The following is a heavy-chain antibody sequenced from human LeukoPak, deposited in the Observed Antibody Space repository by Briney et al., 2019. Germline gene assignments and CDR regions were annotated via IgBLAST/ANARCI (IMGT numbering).Heavy chain of an antibody. V-gene: IGHV3-23*01. CDR1: GFTFNTYA. D-gene: IGHD4-11*01. J-gene: IGHJ5*02. CDR2: ISASGVTT. CDR3: AKDPRGNYVAWLDP. Sequence: VGSLRLSCATSGFTFNTYAMSWVRQAPGKGLEWVSGISASGVTTHYADSVKGRFTISRGNSKNTLYLQMNSLRVEDTAIYYCAKDPRGNYVAWLDPWGQGTLVTVSS.